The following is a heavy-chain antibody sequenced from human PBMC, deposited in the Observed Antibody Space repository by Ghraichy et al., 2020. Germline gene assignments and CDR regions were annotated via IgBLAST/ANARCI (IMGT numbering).Heavy chain of an antibody. Sequence: GGSLRLSCAASGFTFSAYWMSWVRQAPGKGLEWVANIKQDGSEIYYVDSVKGRFTISRDNAKNSLYLQMNSLRGEDTAVYYCVSPRTGYCSPTRCYVSLIGDWGQGTLVTVSS. V-gene: IGHV3-7*03. CDR1: GFTFSAYW. J-gene: IGHJ4*02. CDR2: IKQDGSEI. CDR3: VSPRTGYCSPTRCYVSLIGD. D-gene: IGHD2-2*01.